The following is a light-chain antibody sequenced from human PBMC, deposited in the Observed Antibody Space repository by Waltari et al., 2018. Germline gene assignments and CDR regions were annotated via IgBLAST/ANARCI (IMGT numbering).Light chain of an antibody. CDR1: TSPSVY. V-gene: IGKV3-11*01. CDR3: QQRNNWPLT. CDR2: DAS. Sequence: IGLTQSPATLSLSPGERATLSCRANTSPSVYLAWYQQKPVQAPRLLICDASKRATGIPARFSASGSGTDFTLTISSLEPEDSAVYYCQQRNNWPLTFGGGTKVEIK. J-gene: IGKJ4*01.